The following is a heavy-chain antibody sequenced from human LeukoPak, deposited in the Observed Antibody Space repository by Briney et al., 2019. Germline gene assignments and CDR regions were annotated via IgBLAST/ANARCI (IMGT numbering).Heavy chain of an antibody. Sequence: ASETLSLTCTVSGTSISSYYWSWLRQPPGKGPEWIGYVTYTGSKYNPSLKSRVTISTDRSKKEVSLRLSSVTAADTAMYFCARHVDTALIGAFHIWGQGTMVTVSS. CDR2: VTYTGS. J-gene: IGHJ3*02. CDR3: ARHVDTALIGAFHI. V-gene: IGHV4-59*08. CDR1: GTSISSYY. D-gene: IGHD5-18*01.